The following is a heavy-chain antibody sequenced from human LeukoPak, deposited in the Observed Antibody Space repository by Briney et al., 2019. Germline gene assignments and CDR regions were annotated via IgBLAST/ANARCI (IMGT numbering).Heavy chain of an antibody. D-gene: IGHD3-10*01. CDR1: GFTFSSYA. CDR2: VSDSGGRT. V-gene: IGHV3-23*01. Sequence: GGSLRLSCAASGFTFSSYAMSWVRLAPGKGLEWVAGVSDSGGRTNYADSVKGRFTISRDNSRNTLYLQMNSLRAEDTAVYFCAKRGVVVRVVLVGFHKEAYYFDSWGQGALVTASS. CDR3: AKRGVVVRVVLVGFHKEAYYFDS. J-gene: IGHJ4*02.